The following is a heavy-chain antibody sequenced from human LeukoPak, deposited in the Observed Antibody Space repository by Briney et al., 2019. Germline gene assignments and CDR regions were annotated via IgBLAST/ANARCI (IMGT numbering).Heavy chain of an antibody. Sequence: SQTLSLTCTVSGGSISSGSYYWSWIRQPAGKGLEWIGRIYTSGSTNYNPSLKSRVTISVDTSKNQFSLKLSSVTAADTAVYYCARRRITMVRGVIMFSGYFDYWGQGTLVTVSS. CDR3: ARRRITMVRGVIMFSGYFDY. CDR1: GGSISSGSYY. CDR2: IYTSGST. J-gene: IGHJ4*02. V-gene: IGHV4-61*02. D-gene: IGHD3-10*01.